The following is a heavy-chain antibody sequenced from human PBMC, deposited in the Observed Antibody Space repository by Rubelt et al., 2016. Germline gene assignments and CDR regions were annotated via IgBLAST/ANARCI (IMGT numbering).Heavy chain of an antibody. Sequence: EVQLVESGGGLVQPGGSLRLSCAASGFTFSSYGMHWVRQAPGKGLEWVANIKKVGSEKNYVDSVKGLFTISRDNAKTSLDLQMTSLRAEDTAVYYCARGLGAPDWWGQGTLVTVSS. CDR2: IKKVGSEK. V-gene: IGHV3-7*03. CDR1: GFTFSSYG. D-gene: IGHD1-26*01. CDR3: ARGLGAPDW. J-gene: IGHJ4*02.